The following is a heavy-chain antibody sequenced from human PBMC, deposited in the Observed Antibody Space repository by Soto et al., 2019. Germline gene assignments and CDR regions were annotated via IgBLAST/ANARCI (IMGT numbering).Heavy chain of an antibody. CDR3: ASRSGSYFKYFQH. CDR2: IWYDGSNK. J-gene: IGHJ1*01. CDR1: GFTFSSYG. V-gene: IGHV3-33*01. D-gene: IGHD3-10*01. Sequence: QVQLVESGGGVVQPGRSLRLSCAASGFTFSSYGMHWVRQAPGKGLEWVAVIWYDGSNKYYADSVKGRFTISRDNSKNTLYLQMNSLRAEVTAVYYCASRSGSYFKYFQHWGQGTLVTVSS.